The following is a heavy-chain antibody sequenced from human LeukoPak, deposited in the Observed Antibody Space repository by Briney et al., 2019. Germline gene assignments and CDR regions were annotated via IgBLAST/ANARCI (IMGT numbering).Heavy chain of an antibody. D-gene: IGHD3-22*01. CDR3: ARSPMSSPFDY. V-gene: IGHV1-2*02. Sequence: ASVKVSKNSGYTSTGYYMLCVRQAPGQRLEWMGWINPNSGGTNYAQKFQGRVTMTRYTSISTAYMELSRLRSDDTAVYYCARSPMSSPFDYWGQGTLVTVSS. J-gene: IGHJ4*02. CDR2: INPNSGGT. CDR1: GYTSTGYY.